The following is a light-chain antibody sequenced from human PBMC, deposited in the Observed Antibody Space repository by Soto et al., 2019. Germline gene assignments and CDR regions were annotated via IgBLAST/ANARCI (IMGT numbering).Light chain of an antibody. J-gene: IGKJ5*01. V-gene: IGKV3-15*01. CDR1: QSASID. Sequence: SAAALSLKPRERANLSCRASQSASIDLAWYQQTPGQAPRLLIYGASTRATGIPVRFSGSGSGTHFTLTIISLQPEDFATYYCQQLHFYPITFCQVTRLEIK. CDR3: QQLHFYPIT. CDR2: GAS.